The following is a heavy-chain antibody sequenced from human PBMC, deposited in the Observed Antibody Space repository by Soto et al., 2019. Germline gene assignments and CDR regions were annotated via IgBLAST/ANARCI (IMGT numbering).Heavy chain of an antibody. CDR2: ISYDGSTI. CDR3: VKVGGSSSWYRFYFDY. Sequence: QVQLVESGGGVVQPGRSLRLSCAASGFTFSSYAMHWVRQAPGKGLEWVAVISYDGSTIYYADSVKGRFSISRDNSKNTLHLEMHNLRPEDTAVYYCVKVGGSSSWYRFYFDYWSQGTLVTVSS. D-gene: IGHD6-13*01. V-gene: IGHV3-30*18. CDR1: GFTFSSYA. J-gene: IGHJ4*02.